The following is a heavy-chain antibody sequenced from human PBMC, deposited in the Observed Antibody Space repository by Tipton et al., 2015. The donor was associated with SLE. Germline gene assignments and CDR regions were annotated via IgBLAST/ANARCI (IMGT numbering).Heavy chain of an antibody. CDR3: AISGSYPYYYYYMDV. D-gene: IGHD1-26*01. V-gene: IGHV4-59*08. CDR1: GGFFTSYY. J-gene: IGHJ6*03. Sequence: TLSLTCAVSGGFFTSYYWSWIRQPPGKGLEWIGHIYYTGTTYYNPSLKSRVTISVDTSKNQFSLKLSSVTAADTAVYYCAISGSYPYYYYYMDVWGKGTTVTVSS. CDR2: IYYTGTT.